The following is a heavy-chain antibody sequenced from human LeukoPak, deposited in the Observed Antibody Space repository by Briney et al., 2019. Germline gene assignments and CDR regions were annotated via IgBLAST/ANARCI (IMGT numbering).Heavy chain of an antibody. Sequence: SQTLSLTCTVSGGSISSGSYYWSWIRQPAGKGLEWIGRIYTSGSTNYNPSLKSRVTISVDTSKNQFSLKLSSGTAADTAVYCCARTYYYDSSGYYSLDYWGQGTLVTVSS. J-gene: IGHJ4*02. CDR3: ARTYYYDSSGYYSLDY. CDR1: GGSISSGSYY. D-gene: IGHD3-22*01. CDR2: IYTSGST. V-gene: IGHV4-61*02.